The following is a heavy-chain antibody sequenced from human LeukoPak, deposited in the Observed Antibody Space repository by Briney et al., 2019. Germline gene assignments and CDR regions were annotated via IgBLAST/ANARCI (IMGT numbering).Heavy chain of an antibody. CDR3: ARVDIVVVPAARRGRGDYYYYGMDV. V-gene: IGHV4-34*01. Sequence: PSETLSLTCAVYGGSFSGYYWSWIRQPPGKGLEWIGEINHSGSTNYNPSLKSRVTISVDTSKNQFSLKLSSVTAADTAVYYCARVDIVVVPAARRGRGDYYYYGMDVWGQGTTVTVSS. CDR1: GGSFSGYY. D-gene: IGHD2-2*01. J-gene: IGHJ6*02. CDR2: INHSGST.